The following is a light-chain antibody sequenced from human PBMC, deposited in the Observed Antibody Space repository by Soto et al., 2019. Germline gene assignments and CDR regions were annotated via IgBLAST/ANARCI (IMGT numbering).Light chain of an antibody. CDR3: QQREHWPPIT. CDR2: DAS. CDR1: QNVHSY. V-gene: IGKV3-11*01. Sequence: EVVLTQSPATLSLSPGERATLSCRASQNVHSYLAWYQQKPGQAPRLLIYDASNRATGIPARFSGSGSGTDFTLTISSLEPEDFAVYYCQQREHWPPITFGQGARLEMK. J-gene: IGKJ5*01.